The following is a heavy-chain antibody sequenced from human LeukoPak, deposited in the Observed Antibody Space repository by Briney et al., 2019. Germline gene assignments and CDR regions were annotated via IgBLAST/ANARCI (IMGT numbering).Heavy chain of an antibody. CDR3: AKAPPTPPLHLHYLDV. CDR1: EFSFSNYA. Sequence: PGGSLRLSCVASEFSFSNYAMSWVRQAPGKGLEWVSAISFSGGSTYYADSVKGRFTISRDNSKNTLYLQMNSLRAEDTAVYYWAKAPPTPPLHLHYLDVWGKGTTVTVSS. V-gene: IGHV3-23*01. J-gene: IGHJ6*03. CDR2: ISFSGGST.